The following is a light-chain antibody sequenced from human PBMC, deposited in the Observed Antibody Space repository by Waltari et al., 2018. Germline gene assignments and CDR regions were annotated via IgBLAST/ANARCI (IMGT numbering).Light chain of an antibody. CDR3: QTGGHGTWV. CDR1: SGHSTNI. CDR2: VNSDGSH. V-gene: IGLV4-69*01. J-gene: IGLJ3*02. Sequence: QLVLTQSPSASVSLGASVKLTCTLSSGHSTNIIAWLQQQPEKGPRYLMNVNSDGSHNKGVGIPDRFSGSSSGAERYLTISSLQSEDEADYYCQTGGHGTWVFGGGTRLTVL.